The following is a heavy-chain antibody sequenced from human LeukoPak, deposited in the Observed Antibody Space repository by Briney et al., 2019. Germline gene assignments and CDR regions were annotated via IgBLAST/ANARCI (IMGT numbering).Heavy chain of an antibody. CDR3: AKTYGGNPFCDY. CDR1: GVTFCSYA. D-gene: IGHD4-23*01. V-gene: IGHV3-30*02. Sequence: PGGSLRLSCAASGVTFCSYAMGCVPPAPGKGLEWVVFIRYDGSNKYYPKSVKGRFTISRDNSRNTLYLQMNSLRAEDTAVYCCAKTYGGNPFCDYWGQGALVTVSP. CDR2: IRYDGSNK. J-gene: IGHJ4*02.